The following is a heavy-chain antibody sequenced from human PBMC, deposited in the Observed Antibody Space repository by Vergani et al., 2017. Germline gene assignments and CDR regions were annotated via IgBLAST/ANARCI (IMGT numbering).Heavy chain of an antibody. CDR1: GGSISSGGYS. CDR3: ARANYGSGSRGMDV. V-gene: IGHV4-30-2*01. D-gene: IGHD3-10*01. J-gene: IGHJ6*02. Sequence: QLQLQESGSGLVKPSQTLSLTCAVSGGSISSGGYSWSWIRQPPGKGLEWIGYIYHSGSTYYNPSLKSRVTISVDRAKNQFSLKLSSVTAADTAVDSCARANYGSGSRGMDVWGQGTTVTVSS. CDR2: IYHSGST.